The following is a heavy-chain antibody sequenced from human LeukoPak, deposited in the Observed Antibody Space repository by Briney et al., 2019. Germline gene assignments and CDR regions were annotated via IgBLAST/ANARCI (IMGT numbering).Heavy chain of an antibody. V-gene: IGHV4-39*01. CDR2: IYYSGST. J-gene: IGHJ6*02. CDR1: GGSISSSSYY. Sequence: PSETLSLTCTVSGGSISSSSYYWGWIRQPPGKGLEWIGSIYYSGSTYYNPSLKSRVTISVDTSKNQFSLKLSSVTAADTAVYYCARPYYYYGMDVWGQGTTVTVSS. CDR3: ARPYYYYGMDV.